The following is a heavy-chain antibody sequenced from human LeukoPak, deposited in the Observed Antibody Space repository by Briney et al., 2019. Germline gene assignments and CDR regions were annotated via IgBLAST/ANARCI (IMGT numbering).Heavy chain of an antibody. CDR3: ARVHSTSWSGNYFDY. J-gene: IGHJ4*02. CDR1: GFTFRKYS. D-gene: IGHD6-13*01. CDR2: TRNKANRYTT. Sequence: GGSLRLSCAASGFTFRKYSVNWVRQAPGKGLEWVGRTRNKANRYTTEYAASVKGRFTISRDDSKNSLYLQMNSLKTEDTAVYYCARVHSTSWSGNYFDYWGQGTLVTVSS. V-gene: IGHV3-72*01.